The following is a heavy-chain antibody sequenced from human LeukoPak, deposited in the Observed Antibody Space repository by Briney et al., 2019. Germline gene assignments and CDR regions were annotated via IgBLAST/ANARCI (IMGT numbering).Heavy chain of an antibody. CDR3: ARGLRGWFDP. D-gene: IGHD3-16*01. CDR2: INYSGST. V-gene: IGHV4-34*01. J-gene: IGHJ5*02. Sequence: SETLSLTCTVYGESFSGYYWSWIRQPPGKGLEWIGEINYSGSTNYNPSLKSRVTISIDTSKNRFSLKLSSVTAADTAVYYCARGLRGWFDPWGQGTLVTVSS. CDR1: GESFSGYY.